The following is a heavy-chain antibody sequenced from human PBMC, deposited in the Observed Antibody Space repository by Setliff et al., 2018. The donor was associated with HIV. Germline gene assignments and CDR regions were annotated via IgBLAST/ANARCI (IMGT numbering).Heavy chain of an antibody. CDR1: GDSITTGVYY. D-gene: IGHD3-22*01. CDR2: IYASDNSGST. J-gene: IGHJ5*02. V-gene: IGHV4-61*09. CDR3: VRHVDSDTSGHPDWFDP. Sequence: PSETLSLTCTVSGDSITTGVYYWSWIRQPAGQGLEWIGQIYASDNSGSTSYNPSLKSRVTISVDTSKNQLSLNLNSVTAADAAVYYCVRHVDSDTSGHPDWFDPWGQGTLVTVSS.